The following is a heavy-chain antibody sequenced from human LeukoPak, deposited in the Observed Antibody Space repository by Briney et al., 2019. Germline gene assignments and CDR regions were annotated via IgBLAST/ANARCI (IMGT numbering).Heavy chain of an antibody. CDR1: GFTFSSYA. V-gene: IGHV3-23*01. Sequence: PGGSLRLSCAASGFTFSSYAMSWVRQAPGKGLEWVSVISGSGGSTYYADSVKGRFTISRDNSKNTLYLQMNSLRAEDTAVYYCAKTCDSSGYYGQHDCWGQGTLVTVSS. J-gene: IGHJ4*02. CDR3: AKTCDSSGYYGQHDC. CDR2: ISGSGGST. D-gene: IGHD3-22*01.